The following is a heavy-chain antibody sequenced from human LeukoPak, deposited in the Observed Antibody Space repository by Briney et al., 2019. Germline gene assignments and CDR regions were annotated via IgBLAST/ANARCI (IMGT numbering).Heavy chain of an antibody. J-gene: IGHJ4*02. V-gene: IGHV4-39*07. CDR2: IYYSGST. CDR3: ARGSRFGRRFDY. Sequence: SETLSLTCTVSGGSISSSSYYWGWIRQPPGKGLEWIGSIYYSGSTYYNPSLKSRVTISVDTSKIQSSLKLSSVTAADTAVYCCARGSRFGRRFDYWGQGTLVTVSS. D-gene: IGHD3-10*01. CDR1: GGSISSSSYY.